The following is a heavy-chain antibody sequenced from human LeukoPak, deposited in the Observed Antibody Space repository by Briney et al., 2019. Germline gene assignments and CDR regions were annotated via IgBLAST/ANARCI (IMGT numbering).Heavy chain of an antibody. CDR1: GYTFTGYY. J-gene: IGHJ4*02. CDR2: INPNSGGT. D-gene: IGHD6-13*01. CDR3: ARAPHKLIAAAATGDY. V-gene: IGHV1-2*02. Sequence: GASVKVSCKASGYTFTGYYMHWVRQAPGQGLEWMGWINPNSGGTNYAQKLQGRVTMTTDTSTSTAYMELRSLRSDDTAVYYCARAPHKLIAAAATGDYWGQGTLVTVSS.